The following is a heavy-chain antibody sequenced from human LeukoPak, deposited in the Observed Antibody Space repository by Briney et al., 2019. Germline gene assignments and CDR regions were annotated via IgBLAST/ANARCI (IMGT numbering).Heavy chain of an antibody. D-gene: IGHD3-3*01. V-gene: IGHV3-20*04. CDR2: INWNGGST. CDR1: GFTFDDYG. Sequence: GGSLRLSCAASGFTFDDYGMSWVRQAPGKGLEWVSGINWNGGSTGYADSVKGRFTISRDNAKNSLYLQMNSLRAEDTALYYCARVLYYDFWSGSNYFDYWGRGTLVTVSS. J-gene: IGHJ4*02. CDR3: ARVLYYDFWSGSNYFDY.